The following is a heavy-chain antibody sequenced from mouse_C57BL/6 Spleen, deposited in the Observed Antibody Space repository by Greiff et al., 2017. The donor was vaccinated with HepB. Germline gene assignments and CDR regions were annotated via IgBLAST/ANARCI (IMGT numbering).Heavy chain of an antibody. D-gene: IGHD2-12*01. CDR2: ISDRGSYT. Sequence: EVKLVESGGGLVKPGGSLKLSCAASGFTFSSYAMSWVRQTPEKRLEWVATISDRGSYTYYPDNVKGRFTISRDNAKNNLYLQMSHLKSEDTAMYYCARDQGFSFTPHYFDYWGQGTTLTVSS. J-gene: IGHJ2*01. CDR3: ARDQGFSFTPHYFDY. CDR1: GFTFSSYA. V-gene: IGHV5-4*01.